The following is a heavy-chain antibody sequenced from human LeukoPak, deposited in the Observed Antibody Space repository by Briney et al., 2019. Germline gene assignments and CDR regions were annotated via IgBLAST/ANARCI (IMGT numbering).Heavy chain of an antibody. CDR1: GFTFSSYE. J-gene: IGHJ3*02. Sequence: GGSLRLSCAASGFTFSSYEMNWVRQAPGKGLEWVSYISSSGSTIYYADSVKGRFTISRDNAKNSLYLQMNSLRTEDTAVYYCAKPRSVSSGLDAFDIWGQGTMVTVSS. CDR2: ISSSGSTI. D-gene: IGHD3-10*01. CDR3: AKPRSVSSGLDAFDI. V-gene: IGHV3-48*03.